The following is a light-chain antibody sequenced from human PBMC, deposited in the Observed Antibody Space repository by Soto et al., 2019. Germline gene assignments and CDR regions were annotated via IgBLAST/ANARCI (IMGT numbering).Light chain of an antibody. CDR2: DVS. Sequence: QSVLTQPRSVSGSPGQSVTISCTGTSSDVGGYNYVSWYQQHPGKAPKLMIYDVSQRPSGVPDRFSVSKSGNTASLTISGLQAEDEADYYCCSYAGSYTGVFGGGTKLTVL. J-gene: IGLJ3*02. CDR3: CSYAGSYTGV. V-gene: IGLV2-11*01. CDR1: SSDVGGYNY.